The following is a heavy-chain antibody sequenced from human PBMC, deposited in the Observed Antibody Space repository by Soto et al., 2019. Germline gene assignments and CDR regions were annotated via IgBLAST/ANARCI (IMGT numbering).Heavy chain of an antibody. J-gene: IGHJ4*02. Sequence: PGGSLRLSCAASGFTFSSYGMHWVRQAPGKGLEWVAVISYDGSNKYYADSVKGRFTISRDNSKNTLYLQMNSLRAEDTAVYYCAKDFESQIRGSSPRSDYWGQGTLVTVSS. V-gene: IGHV3-30*18. CDR2: ISYDGSNK. D-gene: IGHD6-6*01. CDR1: GFTFSSYG. CDR3: AKDFESQIRGSSPRSDY.